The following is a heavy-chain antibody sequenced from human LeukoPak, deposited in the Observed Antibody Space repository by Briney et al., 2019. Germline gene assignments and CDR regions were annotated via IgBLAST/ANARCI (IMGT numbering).Heavy chain of an antibody. CDR1: GFSFSSYW. CDR3: ASAKHNC. J-gene: IGHJ4*02. V-gene: IGHV3-7*01. CDR2: IKQDGSET. Sequence: SGGSLRLSCAASGFSFSSYWMAWVRQAPGKGLEWLANIKQDGSETYYADSVKGRFTISRDNAKNSLYLQMNSLRAEDTAVYYCASAKHNCWGQGTMVAVST. D-gene: IGHD4/OR15-4a*01.